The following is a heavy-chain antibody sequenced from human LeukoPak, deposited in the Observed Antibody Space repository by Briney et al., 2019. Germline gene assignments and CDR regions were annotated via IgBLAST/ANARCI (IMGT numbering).Heavy chain of an antibody. J-gene: IGHJ5*02. V-gene: IGHV1-69*13. CDR2: IIPIFGTA. CDR3: ARMYYFDSGSDNWFDP. Sequence: SVKVSCKASGGTFSSYAISWVRQAPGQGLEWMGGIIPIFGTANYAQKFQGRVTITADESTSTAYMELSSLRSEDTAVYYCARMYYFDSGSDNWFDPWGQGTLVTVSS. D-gene: IGHD3-10*01. CDR1: GGTFSSYA.